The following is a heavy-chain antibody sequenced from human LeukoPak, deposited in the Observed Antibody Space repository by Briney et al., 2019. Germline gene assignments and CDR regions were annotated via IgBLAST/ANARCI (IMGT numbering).Heavy chain of an antibody. CDR2: IRSKANDYAT. CDR1: GFTFNGSA. V-gene: IGHV3-73*01. D-gene: IGHD6-13*01. CDR3: TTSSWPLDY. Sequence: GGSLKLSCAASGFTFNGSAMHWVRQASGKGLEWVGRIRSKANDYATTYAASVKGRFTISRDDSKTTAYLQMNSLKTEDTAVYYCTTSSWPLDYWGQGTLVTVSS. J-gene: IGHJ4*02.